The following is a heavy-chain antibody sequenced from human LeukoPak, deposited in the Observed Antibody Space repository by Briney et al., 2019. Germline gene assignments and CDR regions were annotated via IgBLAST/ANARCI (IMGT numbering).Heavy chain of an antibody. Sequence: GGSLRLSCAASGFTFSSFAMTWVRQAPGKGLEWVSGFDGNGPNTYYADSVKGRWAISRDNSRNTLYLEMNSLRPEDTAIYYCAKPRTTGLGWAQFDYWGQGSLVTVSS. V-gene: IGHV3-23*01. D-gene: IGHD2-8*02. CDR3: AKPRTTGLGWAQFDY. CDR2: FDGNGPNT. CDR1: GFTFSSFA. J-gene: IGHJ4*02.